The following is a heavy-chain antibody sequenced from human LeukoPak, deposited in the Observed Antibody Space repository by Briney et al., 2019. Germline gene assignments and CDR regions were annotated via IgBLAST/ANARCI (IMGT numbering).Heavy chain of an antibody. J-gene: IGHJ6*03. D-gene: IGHD2-2*01. CDR1: GYTFTSYY. CDR2: INPSGGST. V-gene: IGHV1-46*01. CDR3: AKAADQYYYYYFYYMDV. Sequence: ASVKVSCKASGYTFTSYYMHWVRQAPGQGLEWMGIINPSGGSTSYAQKFQGRVTMTRDMSTSTVYMELSSLRSDDTAVYYCAKAADQYYYYYFYYMDVWGKGTTVTVSS.